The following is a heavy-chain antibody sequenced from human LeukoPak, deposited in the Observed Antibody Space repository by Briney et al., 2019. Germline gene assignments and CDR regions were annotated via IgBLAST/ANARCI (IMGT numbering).Heavy chain of an antibody. CDR3: ARALHRGDSWSGYYFYGMDV. V-gene: IGHV3-33*01. Sequence: GGSLRLSCAASGFTFSSYGMHWVRQAPGKGLEWVAVIWYDGSNKYHADSVKGRFTISRDNSKSTLYLQMNSLRAGDTAVYYCARALHRGDSWSGYYFYGMDVWGQGTTVTVSS. J-gene: IGHJ6*02. CDR2: IWYDGSNK. D-gene: IGHD3-3*01. CDR1: GFTFSSYG.